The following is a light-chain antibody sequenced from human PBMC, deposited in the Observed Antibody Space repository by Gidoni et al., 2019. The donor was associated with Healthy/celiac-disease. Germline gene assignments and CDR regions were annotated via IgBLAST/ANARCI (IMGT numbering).Light chain of an antibody. CDR2: DAS. J-gene: IGKJ4*01. Sequence: EIVLTQSPATLSLSPGERATLSCRASQSVSSYLAWYQQKPGQAPRLLIYDASNRATGIPARFSGSGSGTDFTLTISSLEPEDFAVYYCQQRSNWPPELXXXGGTKVEIK. CDR1: QSVSSY. CDR3: QQRSNWPPELX. V-gene: IGKV3-11*01.